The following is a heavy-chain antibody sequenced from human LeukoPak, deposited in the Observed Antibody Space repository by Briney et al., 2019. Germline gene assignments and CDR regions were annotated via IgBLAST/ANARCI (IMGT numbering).Heavy chain of an antibody. Sequence: SSVKVSSKASGYTFTGYYMHWVRQAPGQELEWMAWINPNSGGTNYAQQFQGRVTMTRDTSISTAYMELSRLRSDDTAVYYCARGPRGSYPFFDYWGQGTLVTVSS. J-gene: IGHJ4*02. D-gene: IGHD1-26*01. CDR3: ARGPRGSYPFFDY. V-gene: IGHV1-2*02. CDR2: INPNSGGT. CDR1: GYTFTGYY.